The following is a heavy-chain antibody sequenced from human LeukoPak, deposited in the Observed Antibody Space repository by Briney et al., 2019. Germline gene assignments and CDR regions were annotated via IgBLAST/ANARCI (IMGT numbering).Heavy chain of an antibody. Sequence: PGGSLRLSCAASGFTFSSYAMSWVRQAPGKGLEWVSAISGRGGSTFYADSVKGRFTISRDNAKNSLYLQMNPLRAEDTALYYCAREMAAIQDLDFWGQGTLVTVSS. CDR3: AREMAAIQDLDF. CDR1: GFTFSSYA. V-gene: IGHV3-23*01. J-gene: IGHJ4*02. D-gene: IGHD5-24*01. CDR2: ISGRGGST.